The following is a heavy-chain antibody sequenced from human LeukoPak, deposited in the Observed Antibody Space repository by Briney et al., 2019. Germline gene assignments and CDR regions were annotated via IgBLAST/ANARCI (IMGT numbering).Heavy chain of an antibody. V-gene: IGHV4-39*01. Sequence: PSETLSLTCTVSGGSISSSSYYWGWIRQPPGKGLEWIGTIYYSGTTYYKPSLKSRVTISVDTSKNQFSLKVSSVTAADTAVYYCARQTGGSSSIDYWGQGTLVTVSS. D-gene: IGHD6-6*01. CDR2: IYYSGTT. J-gene: IGHJ4*02. CDR1: GGSISSSSYY. CDR3: ARQTGGSSSIDY.